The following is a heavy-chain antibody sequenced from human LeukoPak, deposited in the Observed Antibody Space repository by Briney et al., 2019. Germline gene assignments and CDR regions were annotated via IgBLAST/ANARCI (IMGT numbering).Heavy chain of an antibody. CDR3: AKDIRDRSSGMDV. D-gene: IGHD6-6*01. V-gene: IGHV3-9*01. J-gene: IGHJ6*02. CDR1: GFTFDDYA. CDR2: ISWNSGSI. Sequence: GRSLRLSCAASGFTFDDYAMHWARQAPGKGLEWVSGISWNSGSIGYADSVKGRFTISRDNAKNSLYLQMNSLRAEDTALYYCAKDIRDRSSGMDVWGQGTTVTVSS.